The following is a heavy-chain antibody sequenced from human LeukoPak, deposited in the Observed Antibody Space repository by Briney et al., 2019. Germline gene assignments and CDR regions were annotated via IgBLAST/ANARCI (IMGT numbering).Heavy chain of an antibody. V-gene: IGHV3-23*01. CDR1: GFTFSFYS. CDR2: ISGSGGST. Sequence: PGGSLRLSCAASGFTFSFYSMSWVRQAPGKGLEWVSAISGSGGSTYYADSVKGRFTISRDNSKNSLYLQMNSLRAEDTAVYYCARAFLRGRIAVAGNYYYYGMDVWGQGTTVTVSS. J-gene: IGHJ6*02. D-gene: IGHD6-19*01. CDR3: ARAFLRGRIAVAGNYYYYGMDV.